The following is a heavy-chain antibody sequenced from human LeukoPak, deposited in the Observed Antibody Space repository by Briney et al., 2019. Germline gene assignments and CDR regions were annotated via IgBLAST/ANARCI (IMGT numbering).Heavy chain of an antibody. V-gene: IGHV4-59*01. D-gene: IGHD6-13*01. CDR3: ARVGPQGSAAGTFDY. Sequence: SETLSLTCAVYGGSFSGYYWSWIRQPPGKGLEWIGYIYYSGSTNYNPSLKSRVTISVDTSKNQFSLKLSSVTAADTAVYYCARVGPQGSAAGTFDYWGQGTLVTVSS. CDR1: GGSFSGYY. J-gene: IGHJ4*02. CDR2: IYYSGST.